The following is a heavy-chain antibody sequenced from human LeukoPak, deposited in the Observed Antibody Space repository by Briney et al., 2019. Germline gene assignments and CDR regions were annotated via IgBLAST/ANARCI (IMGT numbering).Heavy chain of an antibody. CDR1: GFTVSSNY. J-gene: IGHJ4*02. CDR3: TTEPYYFDY. Sequence: GGSLRLSCAASGFTVSSNYMSWVRQAPGKGLEWVGRIKSKTDGGTTDYAAPVKGRFTISRDDSKNTLYLQMNSLKTEDTAVYYCTTEPYYFDYWGQGTLVTVSS. V-gene: IGHV3-15*01. CDR2: IKSKTDGGTT.